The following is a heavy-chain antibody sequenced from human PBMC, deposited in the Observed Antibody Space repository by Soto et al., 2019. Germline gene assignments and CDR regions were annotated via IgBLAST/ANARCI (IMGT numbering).Heavy chain of an antibody. V-gene: IGHV3-33*01. CDR2: IWYDGSNK. D-gene: IGHD3-10*01. CDR3: ARDRGLWPTENFDY. J-gene: IGHJ4*02. CDR1: GFTFSSYG. Sequence: GGSLRLSCAASGFTFSSYGLHGVRQAPGKGLEWVAVIWYDGSNKYYADSVKGRFTISRDNSKNTLYLQMNSLRAEDTAVYYCARDRGLWPTENFDYWGQGTLVTVSS.